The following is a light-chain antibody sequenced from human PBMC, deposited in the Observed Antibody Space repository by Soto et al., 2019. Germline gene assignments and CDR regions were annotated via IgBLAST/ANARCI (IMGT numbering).Light chain of an antibody. Sequence: QSALTQPPSASGTPGQRVTISCYGSSSNIGSNTVNWYQQLPGTTPKLLMYSNSQRPSGVPDRFSGSKSGTSASLAISGLQSEDEADYYCAAWDDSLNGVVFGGGTKLTVL. CDR2: SNS. CDR3: AAWDDSLNGVV. J-gene: IGLJ2*01. CDR1: SSNIGSNT. V-gene: IGLV1-44*01.